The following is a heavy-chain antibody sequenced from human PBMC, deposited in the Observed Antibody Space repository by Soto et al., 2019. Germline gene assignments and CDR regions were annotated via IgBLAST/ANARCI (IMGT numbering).Heavy chain of an antibody. D-gene: IGHD6-19*01. J-gene: IGHJ4*02. CDR1: GFTFSSYW. CDR3: TIKLSVAGAFDY. CDR2: IKHGGSEK. Sequence: TGGSLRLSCAASGFTFSSYWMSWVRQAPGKGLEWVANIKHGGSEKYYVDSVKGRFTISRDNAKNSLYLQMNSLRAEDTAVYYCTIKLSVAGAFDYWGQGTPVTVSS. V-gene: IGHV3-7*01.